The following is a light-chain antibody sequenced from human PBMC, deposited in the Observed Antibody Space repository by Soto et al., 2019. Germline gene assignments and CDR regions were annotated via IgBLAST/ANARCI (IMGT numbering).Light chain of an antibody. CDR2: DAS. CDR1: QSISSW. Sequence: DIQITQSPSTLSASVGDRVTMTCRASQSISSWLAWYQQKPGKAPKLLIYDASSFESGVPSRFSGSGSGTEFTLTISSMQPDDFATYYCQQYNSYSTFGQGTKVDIK. CDR3: QQYNSYST. V-gene: IGKV1-5*01. J-gene: IGKJ1*01.